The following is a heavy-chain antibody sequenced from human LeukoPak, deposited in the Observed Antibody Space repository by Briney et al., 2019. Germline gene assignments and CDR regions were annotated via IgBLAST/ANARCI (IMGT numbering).Heavy chain of an antibody. CDR3: GRDRAYVGTKEHAFDF. CDR2: INPSGGST. J-gene: IGHJ3*01. D-gene: IGHD1-1*01. V-gene: IGHV1-46*01. Sequence: GASVKVSCKASGYSFTNYYIHWVRQAPGQGLEWVGRINPSGGSTSYAQKFQGRVTMTRDTSTSTVYMELSRLRSEDTAVYYCGRDRAYVGTKEHAFDFWGQGTMVTISS. CDR1: GYSFTNYY.